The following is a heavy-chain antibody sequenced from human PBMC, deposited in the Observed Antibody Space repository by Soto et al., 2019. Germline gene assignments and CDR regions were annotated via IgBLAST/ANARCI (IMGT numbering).Heavy chain of an antibody. CDR3: ARCYCSIGSCYACWHLDL. J-gene: IGHJ2*01. Sequence: QVHLVQSAAEVKEPGASVKVSCQASGYTFTNYAISWVRQAPGHGLEWMGWISPSTGDTDQAQRFQDRVTMTLDTSTNTANMELRSLGTDDTAVYYCARCYCSIGSCYACWHLDLWGPGTLVTVSS. V-gene: IGHV1-18*01. CDR2: ISPSTGDT. CDR1: GYTFTNYA. D-gene: IGHD2-15*01.